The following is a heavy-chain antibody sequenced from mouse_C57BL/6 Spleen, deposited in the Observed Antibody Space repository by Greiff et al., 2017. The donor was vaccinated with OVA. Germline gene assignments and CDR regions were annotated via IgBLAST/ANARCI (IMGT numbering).Heavy chain of an antibody. CDR2: ISYDGSN. CDR3: AREGYGSSSGY. CDR1: GYSITSGYY. D-gene: IGHD1-1*01. Sequence: EVQRVESGPGLVKPSQSLSLTCSVTGYSITSGYYWNWIRQFPGNKLEWMGYISYDGSNNYNPSLKNRISITRDTSKNQFFLKLNSVTTEDTATYYCAREGYGSSSGYWGQGTTLTVSS. J-gene: IGHJ2*01. V-gene: IGHV3-6*01.